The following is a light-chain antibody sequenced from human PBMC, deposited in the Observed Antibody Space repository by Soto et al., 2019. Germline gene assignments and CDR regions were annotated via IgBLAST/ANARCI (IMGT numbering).Light chain of an antibody. CDR2: AVS. Sequence: AIRMTQSPSSLSASTGDRVTITCRASQGISSYLAWYQQKPGKAPKLLIYAVSYLQSGVPSRFSGSGSGTDFTLTISSLQPEDFATYFCKQSSAFPLTFGGGTKVDIK. CDR1: QGISSY. J-gene: IGKJ4*01. CDR3: KQSSAFPLT. V-gene: IGKV1-8*01.